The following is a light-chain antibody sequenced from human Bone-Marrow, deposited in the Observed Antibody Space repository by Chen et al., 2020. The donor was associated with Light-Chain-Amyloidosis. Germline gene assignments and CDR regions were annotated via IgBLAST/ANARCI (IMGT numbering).Light chain of an antibody. Sequence: QSALTQPASVSGSPGQSITISCPRTSSDVGGDIHVSWYQQHPDKAPKLMIYEVTNRPSWVPDRFSGSKSDNTASLTISGLQTEDEADYFCSSYTITNTLVFGSGTRVTVL. J-gene: IGLJ1*01. CDR2: EVT. CDR3: SSYTITNTLV. CDR1: SSDVGGDIH. V-gene: IGLV2-14*01.